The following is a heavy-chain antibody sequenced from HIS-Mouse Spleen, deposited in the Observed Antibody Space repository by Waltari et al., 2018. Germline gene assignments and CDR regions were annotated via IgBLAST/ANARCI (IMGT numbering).Heavy chain of an antibody. J-gene: IGHJ3*02. CDR2: IKQDGSEK. CDR1: GFTFSSYW. CDR3: AREGSGSYYPDDAFDI. V-gene: IGHV3-7*01. Sequence: EVQLVESGGGLVQPGGSLRLPCAASGFTFSSYWMSWVRQAPGKGLEWVANIKQDGSEKYYVDSVKGRFTISRDNAKNSLYLQMNSLRAEDTAVYYCAREGSGSYYPDDAFDIWGQGTMVTVSS. D-gene: IGHD1-26*01.